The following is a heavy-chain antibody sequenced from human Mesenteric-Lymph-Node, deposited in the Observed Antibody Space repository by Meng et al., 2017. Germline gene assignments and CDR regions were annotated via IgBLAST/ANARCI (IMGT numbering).Heavy chain of an antibody. D-gene: IGHD3-10*01. CDR1: PYAFGTYG. Sequence: QVLLLQSGPEVNKPGASVRVSCKASPYAFGTYGISWVRQAPGLGLEWMGWFVNYRDTYPAPKFQDRVTMTTDTHTNTVIMELRSLTSDDTAVYYCVKGTPGRSYCDYWGQGTLVTVSS. V-gene: IGHV1-18*01. J-gene: IGHJ4*02. CDR2: FVNYRDT. CDR3: VKGTPGRSYCDY.